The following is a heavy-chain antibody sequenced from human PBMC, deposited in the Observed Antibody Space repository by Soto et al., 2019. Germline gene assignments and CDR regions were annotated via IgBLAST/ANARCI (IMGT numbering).Heavy chain of an antibody. J-gene: IGHJ6*02. CDR2: ISGSGGST. CDR3: AKASVPAAITEGIPDYYYYGMDV. Sequence: GVSLRLSCAASGFTFSSYAMSWVRQAPGKGLEWVSAISGSGGSTYYADSVKGRFTISRDNSKNTLYLQMNSLRAEDTAVYYCAKASVPAAITEGIPDYYYYGMDVRGHGTTVTVSS. CDR1: GFTFSSYA. V-gene: IGHV3-23*01. D-gene: IGHD2-2*02.